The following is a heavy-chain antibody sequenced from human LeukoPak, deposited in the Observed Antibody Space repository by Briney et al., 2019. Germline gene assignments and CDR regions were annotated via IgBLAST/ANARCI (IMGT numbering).Heavy chain of an antibody. CDR3: ATPLGYCSGGSCFPAAEIDY. CDR1: GYTFTGYY. Sequence: ASVKVSCKSSGYTFTGYYMHWVRQAPGQGLEWMGRSNLNSGGTNYAQKFQGRVTMTRDTSISTAYMDLSRLRSDDTAVYYCATPLGYCSGGSCFPAAEIDYWGQGTLVTVSS. V-gene: IGHV1-2*06. J-gene: IGHJ4*02. CDR2: SNLNSGGT. D-gene: IGHD2-15*01.